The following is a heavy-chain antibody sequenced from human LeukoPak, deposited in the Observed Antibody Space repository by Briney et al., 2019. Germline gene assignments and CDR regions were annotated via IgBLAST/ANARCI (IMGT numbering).Heavy chain of an antibody. CDR1: GVSVSSNTEV. J-gene: IGHJ4*02. CDR2: TYYRSKWYT. V-gene: IGHV6-1*01. CDR3: ARIGYDRPDVDD. D-gene: IGHD5-12*01. Sequence: SQTLSLTCAISGVSVSSNTEVGKWLRQSPSRGLEWLGRTYYRSKWYTEYAVSVRSRITIHPDTSKNQFSLQLNSVTPEDTAVYYCARIGYDRPDVDDWGQGTLVTISS.